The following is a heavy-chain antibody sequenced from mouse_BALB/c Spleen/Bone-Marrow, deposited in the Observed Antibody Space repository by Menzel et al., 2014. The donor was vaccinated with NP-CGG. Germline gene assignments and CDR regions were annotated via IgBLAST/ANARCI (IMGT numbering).Heavy chain of an antibody. CDR2: IWSGGST. J-gene: IGHJ4*01. CDR1: GFSLTSYG. Sequence: QVQLQQSGPGLVQPSQSLSITCTVSGFSLTSYGVHWVRQSPGKGLEWLGVIWSGGSTDYNAPFISRLNISKDNSKSQVLFKMNSLQANDTAIYYCARNPIRRNAMDYWGQGTSVTVSS. D-gene: IGHD2-12*01. V-gene: IGHV2-2*02. CDR3: ARNPIRRNAMDY.